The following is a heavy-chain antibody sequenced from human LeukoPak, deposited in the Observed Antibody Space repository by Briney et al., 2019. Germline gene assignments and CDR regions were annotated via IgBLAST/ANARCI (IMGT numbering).Heavy chain of an antibody. CDR2: IRSKSNNYAT. D-gene: IGHD2-21*01. Sequence: SGGSLRLSCAASGFTFTDSSMHWVRQASGKGLEWVGRIRSKSNNYATAYAASVNGRFNISRDDSKNMLYLQMNSLKTEDTAVYYCTRLYCGGGYCYYFDYWGQGTLVTVSS. CDR1: GFTFTDSS. J-gene: IGHJ4*02. CDR3: TRLYCGGGYCYYFDY. V-gene: IGHV3-73*01.